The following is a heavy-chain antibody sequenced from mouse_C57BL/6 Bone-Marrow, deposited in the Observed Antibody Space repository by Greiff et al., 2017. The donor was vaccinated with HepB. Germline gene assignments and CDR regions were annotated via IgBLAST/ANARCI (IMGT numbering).Heavy chain of an antibody. CDR3: ARSYDGYLYWYFDV. D-gene: IGHD2-3*01. J-gene: IGHJ1*03. CDR2: ISGGGGNT. Sequence: EVQRVESGGGLVKPGGSLKLSCAASGFTFSSYTMSWVRQTPEKRLEWVATISGGGGNTYYPDSVKGRFTISRDNAKNTLYLQMSSLRSEDTALYYCARSYDGYLYWYFDVWGTGTTVTVSS. CDR1: GFTFSSYT. V-gene: IGHV5-9*01.